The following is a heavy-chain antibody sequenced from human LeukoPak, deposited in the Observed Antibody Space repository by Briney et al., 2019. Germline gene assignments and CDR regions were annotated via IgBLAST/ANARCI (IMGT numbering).Heavy chain of an antibody. V-gene: IGHV3-11*05. Sequence: AGGSLRLSCAASGFTFSDYYMSWIRQAPGKGLEWVSYISTSSSYTNYADSVKGRFTISRDNAKNSLFLQMNSLRAEDTAVYYCARDYHGGADLDYWGQGTLVTVSS. J-gene: IGHJ4*02. CDR3: ARDYHGGADLDY. CDR2: ISTSSSYT. D-gene: IGHD4-23*01. CDR1: GFTFSDYY.